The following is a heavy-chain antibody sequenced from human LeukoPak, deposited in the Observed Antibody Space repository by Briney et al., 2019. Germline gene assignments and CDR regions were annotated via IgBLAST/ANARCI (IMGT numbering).Heavy chain of an antibody. CDR1: EYTFTSYY. V-gene: IGHV5-51*01. J-gene: IGHJ3*02. CDR3: ARHPSWRRGYNYGLDEVFDI. Sequence: GESLKISCKGSEYTFTSYYIGWVRQMPGKGLEWMGIIYPGDSDSDTRYSPSFQGRVTISADTSISTAYLQWSSLKASDTAMYYCARHPSWRRGYNYGLDEVFDIWGQGTMVTVSS. CDR2: IYPGDSDSDT. D-gene: IGHD5-18*01.